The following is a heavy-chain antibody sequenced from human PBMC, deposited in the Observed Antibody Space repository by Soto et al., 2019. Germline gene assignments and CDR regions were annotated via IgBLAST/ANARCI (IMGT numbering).Heavy chain of an antibody. CDR1: GFTFSSFW. CDR2: IKQDGSEK. V-gene: IGHV3-7*01. D-gene: IGHD1-26*01. J-gene: IGHJ4*01. Sequence: GGSLRLSCAASGFTFSSFWMTWVRQAPGKGLEWVANIKQDGSEKYYVDSVRGRFTISRDNARNSLFLEMKSLRSEDTAVYSCVRDRSGSYLEGFDYWGHGTLVTHSS. CDR3: VRDRSGSYLEGFDY.